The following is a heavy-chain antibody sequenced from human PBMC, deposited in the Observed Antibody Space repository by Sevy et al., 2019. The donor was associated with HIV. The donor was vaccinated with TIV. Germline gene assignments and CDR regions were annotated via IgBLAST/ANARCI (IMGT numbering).Heavy chain of an antibody. D-gene: IGHD3-3*01. CDR1: GFTFNTFP. J-gene: IGHJ4*02. CDR2: ISDDANYK. CDR3: AIDWTLDY. Sequence: GGSLRLSCAASGFTFNTFPMHWVRQSPGKGLECLAVISDDANYKNYAESVKGRFTISRDNSKNTLYLQMNSLKVEDTAVYICAIDWTLDYWGQGALVTVSS. V-gene: IGHV3-30*04.